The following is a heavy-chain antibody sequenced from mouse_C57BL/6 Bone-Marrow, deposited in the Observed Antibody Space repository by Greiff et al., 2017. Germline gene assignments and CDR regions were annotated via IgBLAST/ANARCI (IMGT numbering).Heavy chain of an antibody. V-gene: IGHV5-12*01. CDR1: GFTFSDYY. J-gene: IGHJ4*01. Sequence: EVMLVESGGGLVQPGGSLKLSCAASGFTFSDYYMYWVRQTPEKRLEWVAYISNGGGSTYYPDTLKGRFTSSRDNAKNTLYLQMSRLKSEDTAMYYCASLYYGNFYAMDYWGQGTSVTVSS. CDR2: ISNGGGST. CDR3: ASLYYGNFYAMDY. D-gene: IGHD2-1*01.